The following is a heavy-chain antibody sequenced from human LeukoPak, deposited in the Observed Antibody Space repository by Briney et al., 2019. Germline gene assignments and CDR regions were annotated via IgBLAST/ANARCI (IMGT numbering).Heavy chain of an antibody. D-gene: IGHD3-16*02. CDR3: ARQYYDYVWGSYRPTVFDY. CDR1: GGSFSNSY. V-gene: IGHV4-34*01. CDR2: INPSGST. J-gene: IGHJ4*02. Sequence: PSETLSLTCAVYGGSFSNSYWSWIRQPPGKGLDWIGEINPSGSTNYNPSLKSRVTVSVDTSKNQFSLKLSSVTAADTAVYYCARQYYDYVWGSYRPTVFDYWGQGTLVTVSS.